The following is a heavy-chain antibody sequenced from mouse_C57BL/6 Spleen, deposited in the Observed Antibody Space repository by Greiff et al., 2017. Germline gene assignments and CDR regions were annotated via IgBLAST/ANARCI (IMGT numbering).Heavy chain of an antibody. CDR1: GYAFSSYW. D-gene: IGHD2-2*01. J-gene: IGHJ1*03. CDR2: IYPGDGDT. Sequence: VQLQQSGAELVKPGASVKISCKASGYAFSSYWMNWVKQRPGKCLEWIGQIYPGDGDTNYNGKFKGKATLTADKSSSTAYMQLSSLTSEDSAVYFCARLVTTSEWYFDVWGTGTTVTVSS. CDR3: ARLVTTSEWYFDV. V-gene: IGHV1-80*01.